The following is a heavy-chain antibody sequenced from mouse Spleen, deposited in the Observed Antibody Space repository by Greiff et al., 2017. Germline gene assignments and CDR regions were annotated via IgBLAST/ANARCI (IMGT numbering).Heavy chain of an antibody. CDR1: GYTFTSYW. CDR3: ARIDPFDY. V-gene: IGHV1-59*01. J-gene: IGHJ2*01. CDR2: IDPSDSYT. Sequence: QVQLQQPGAELVRPGTSVKLSCKASGYTFTSYWMHWVKQRPGQGLEWIGVIDPSDSYTNYNQKFKGKATLTVDTSSSTAYMQLSSLTSEDSAVYYCARIDPFDYWGQGTTLTVSS.